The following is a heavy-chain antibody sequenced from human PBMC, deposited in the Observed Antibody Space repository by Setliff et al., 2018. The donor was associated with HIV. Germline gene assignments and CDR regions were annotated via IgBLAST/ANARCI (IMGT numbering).Heavy chain of an antibody. Sequence: ASVKVSCKASGYTFAGYGIHWVRQAPGQGLEWVGWINIYTGDRTYADNFQYRVTISKDNSQNALYLQMNSLRAEDTAVYYCAKDRSVFAIPERSELDYWGQGTLVTVSS. CDR2: INIYTGDR. CDR3: AKDRSVFAIPERSELDY. D-gene: IGHD2-8*01. V-gene: IGHV1-18*01. CDR1: GYTFAGYG. J-gene: IGHJ4*02.